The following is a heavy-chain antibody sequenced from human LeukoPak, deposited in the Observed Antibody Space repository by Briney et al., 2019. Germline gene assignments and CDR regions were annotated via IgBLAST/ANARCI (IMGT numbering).Heavy chain of an antibody. Sequence: WGSLRLSCAASGFIFSSYSMNWVRQAPGKGLEWVSYFSSSRSTKYNADSVKGRFTISRDNAKNSLCLHMNSLRDEDTAVYYCARPEDIAVVPGAMAFGYWGQGTLVTVST. J-gene: IGHJ4*02. CDR3: ARPEDIAVVPGAMAFGY. CDR1: GFIFSSYS. D-gene: IGHD2-2*01. CDR2: FSSSRSTK. V-gene: IGHV3-48*02.